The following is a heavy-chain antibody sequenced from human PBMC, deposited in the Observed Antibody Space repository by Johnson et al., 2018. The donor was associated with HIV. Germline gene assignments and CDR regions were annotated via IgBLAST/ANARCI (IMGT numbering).Heavy chain of an antibody. J-gene: IGHJ3*02. V-gene: IGHV3-30*14. CDR2: ISYDASNK. CDR3: ARGPYYYDSSGRSPYFDI. Sequence: QVQLMESGGGVVQPGRSLRLSCAASGFSFHNYAMHWVRQAPGKGLEWVALISYDASNKYYADSVEGRFTISRDNSKNTLYLQMGSLRAEDMAVYYCARGPYYYDSSGRSPYFDIWGQGTMVTVSS. D-gene: IGHD3-22*01. CDR1: GFSFHNYA.